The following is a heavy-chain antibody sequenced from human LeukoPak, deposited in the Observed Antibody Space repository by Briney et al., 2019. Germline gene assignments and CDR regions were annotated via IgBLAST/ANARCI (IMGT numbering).Heavy chain of an antibody. CDR2: ISSNGDNT. CDR3: ARREGANFDC. D-gene: IGHD1-26*01. CDR1: GFTSSTYV. V-gene: IGHV3-64*01. J-gene: IGHJ4*02. Sequence: VGSLRLSCAASGFTSSTYVMHSVRPAPGKGLEYVSAISSNGDNTWYANSVKGRFTISRDNSKNTVYLQMGSLRAEDMAVYYCARREGANFDCWGQGTLVTVSS.